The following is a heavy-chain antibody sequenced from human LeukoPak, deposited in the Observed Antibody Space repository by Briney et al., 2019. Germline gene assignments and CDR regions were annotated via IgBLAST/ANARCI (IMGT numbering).Heavy chain of an antibody. CDR1: GFNFRAHS. D-gene: IGHD2/OR15-2a*01. V-gene: IGHV3-30-3*01. CDR2: TSYDGSKK. CDR3: TRNPEMQYWFDP. J-gene: IGHJ5*02. Sequence: GGSLRLSCAASGFNFRAHSMHWVRQAPGKGLERVAFTSYDGSKKYYGDSVKGRFTISRDNSKNTLYLQMSTLRAEDTGVYYCTRNPEMQYWFDPWGQGTLVTVSS.